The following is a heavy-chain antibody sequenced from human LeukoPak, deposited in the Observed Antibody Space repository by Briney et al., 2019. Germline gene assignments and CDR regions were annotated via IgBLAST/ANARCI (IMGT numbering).Heavy chain of an antibody. V-gene: IGHV3-74*01. Sequence: GGSLRLSCAASGFTFSSYWMHWVRQAPGKGLVWVSRINTDGSSTSYADSVKGRFTISRDNAKNSLYLQMNSLRAEDTAVYYCARDGHYDILTGYFQDWGQGTLVTVSS. J-gene: IGHJ1*01. CDR1: GFTFSSYW. CDR3: ARDGHYDILTGYFQD. CDR2: INTDGSST. D-gene: IGHD3-9*01.